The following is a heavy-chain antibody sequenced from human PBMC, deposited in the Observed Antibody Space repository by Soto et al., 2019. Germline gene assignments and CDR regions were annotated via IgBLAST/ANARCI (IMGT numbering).Heavy chain of an antibody. Sequence: SATLSLTCAVYGGSFHGYYWSWIRQTPGKGLEWIGEINHGVIVNFNPTFQSLFSISLVTSKNQMSLHLSSVSAADTAVYYCAKGPQAGYYDSGTFYSSVPWGQGTLVTVSS. V-gene: IGHV4-34*01. J-gene: IGHJ5*02. CDR3: AKGPQAGYYDSGTFYSSVP. D-gene: IGHD3-10*01. CDR2: INHGVIV. CDR1: GGSFHGYY.